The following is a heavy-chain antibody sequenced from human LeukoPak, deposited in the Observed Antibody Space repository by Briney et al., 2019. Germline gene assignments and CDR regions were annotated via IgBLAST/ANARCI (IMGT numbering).Heavy chain of an antibody. D-gene: IGHD3-9*01. V-gene: IGHV3-23*01. CDR1: GFTFSSYA. CDR2: ISGSGGST. CDR3: ARRDILTGYVDY. Sequence: PGGSLRLSCAASGFTFSSYAMSWVRQAPGKGLEWVSTISGSGGSTYYADSVKDRFTISRDNSKNTLYLQMNSLRAEDTAVYYCARRDILTGYVDYWGQGTLVTVSS. J-gene: IGHJ4*02.